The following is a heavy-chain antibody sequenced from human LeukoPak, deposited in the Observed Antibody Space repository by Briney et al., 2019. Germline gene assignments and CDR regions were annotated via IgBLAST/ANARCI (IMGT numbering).Heavy chain of an antibody. Sequence: GGSLRLSCEASGFTYSGNWMSWVRQAPGKGLEWVASINPDGSQKLYVDSVKGRFTISRDNTKSSLYLQMNSLGAEDTAMYYCAKLLGTATTYDSWGQGTRVTVSS. CDR1: GFTYSGNW. V-gene: IGHV3-7*01. CDR3: AKLLGTATTYDS. CDR2: INPDGSQK. J-gene: IGHJ4*02. D-gene: IGHD5-24*01.